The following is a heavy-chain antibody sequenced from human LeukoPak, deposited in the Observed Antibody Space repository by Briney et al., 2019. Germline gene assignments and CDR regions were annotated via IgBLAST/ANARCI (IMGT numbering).Heavy chain of an antibody. D-gene: IGHD6-13*01. CDR2: ISSSSSYI. CDR1: GFTFSSYS. V-gene: IGHV3-21*01. CDR3: ARGADIAAAGTPNYFDY. J-gene: IGHJ4*02. Sequence: GGSLRLSCAASGFTFSSYSMNWVRQAPGKGLEWVSSISSSSSYIYYADSVKGRFTISRDNAKNSLYLQMNSLRAEDTAVYYCARGADIAAAGTPNYFDYWGQGTLVTVSS.